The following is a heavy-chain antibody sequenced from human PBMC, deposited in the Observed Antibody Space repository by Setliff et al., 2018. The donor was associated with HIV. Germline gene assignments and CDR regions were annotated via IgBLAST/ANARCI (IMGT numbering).Heavy chain of an antibody. CDR2: IQSGGII. V-gene: IGHV3-48*01. J-gene: IGHJ6*03. D-gene: IGHD3-10*02. CDR1: GLTLSNSA. CDR3: ARDSCSGSYCYYYYYMDV. Sequence: GESLKISCAASGLTLSNSAMTWVRQKPGRGLEWVSLIQSGGIIYYADSVKGRFTISRDNAKNSLYLQMNSLRAEDTAVYYCARDSCSGSYCYYYYYMDVRGKGTTVTVSS.